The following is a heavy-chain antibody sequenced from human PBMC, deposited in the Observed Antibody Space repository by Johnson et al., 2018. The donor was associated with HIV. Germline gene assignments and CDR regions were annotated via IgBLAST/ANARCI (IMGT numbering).Heavy chain of an antibody. Sequence: QEQLVESGGGVVQPGRSLRLSCAASGFTFSSYAMHWVRQAPGKGLEWVAVISYDGSNKYYADSVKGRFTISRDNSKNTLYLQMNSLRAEDTAVYYCARTQVVYAHFDIWGQGTMVTVSS. D-gene: IGHD2-8*02. CDR1: GFTFSSYA. V-gene: IGHV3-30-3*01. CDR3: ARTQVVYAHFDI. J-gene: IGHJ3*02. CDR2: ISYDGSNK.